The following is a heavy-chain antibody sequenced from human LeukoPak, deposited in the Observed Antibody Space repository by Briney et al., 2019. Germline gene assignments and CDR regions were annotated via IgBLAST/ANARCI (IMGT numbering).Heavy chain of an antibody. CDR1: GFTFSSYG. V-gene: IGHV3-30*03. D-gene: IGHD3-22*01. Sequence: GGSLRLSCAASGFTFSSYGMHWARQAPGKGLEWVAVISHDGSNEYYADSVKGRFTISRDNSKNTLYLQMNSLRAEDTTVYYCATDSSGYYRPLYFDYWGQGTLVTVSS. CDR2: ISHDGSNE. J-gene: IGHJ4*02. CDR3: ATDSSGYYRPLYFDY.